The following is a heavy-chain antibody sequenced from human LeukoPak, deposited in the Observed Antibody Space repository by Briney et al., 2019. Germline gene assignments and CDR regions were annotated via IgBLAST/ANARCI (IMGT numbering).Heavy chain of an antibody. V-gene: IGHV3-23*01. Sequence: PGGSLRLXCAASGFTFSSYAMSWVRQAPGKGLEWVSAISGSGGSTYYADSVKGRFTISRDNSKNTLYLQMNSLRAEDTAVYYCAKNFKVTTKIDYWGQGTLVTVSS. CDR1: GFTFSSYA. CDR3: AKNFKVTTKIDY. CDR2: ISGSGGST. D-gene: IGHD4-17*01. J-gene: IGHJ4*02.